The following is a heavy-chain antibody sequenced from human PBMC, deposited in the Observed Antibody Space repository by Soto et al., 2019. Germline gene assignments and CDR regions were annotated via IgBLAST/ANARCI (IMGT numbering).Heavy chain of an antibody. J-gene: IGHJ6*02. Sequence: GESMKISCKGSGYSFTSYWISWVRQKTGKGLEWMGRIDPSDSYTNYSPSFQGHVTISADKSISTAYLQWSSLKASDTAMYYCARYDFWSGSNADYYGMDVWGQGTTVTVSS. CDR2: IDPSDSYT. CDR3: ARYDFWSGSNADYYGMDV. V-gene: IGHV5-10-1*01. CDR1: GYSFTSYW. D-gene: IGHD3-3*01.